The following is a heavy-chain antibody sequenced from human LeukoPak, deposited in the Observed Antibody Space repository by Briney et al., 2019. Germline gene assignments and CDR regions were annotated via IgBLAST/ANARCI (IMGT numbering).Heavy chain of an antibody. CDR2: INPNSGGT. D-gene: IGHD6-13*01. CDR1: GYTFTGYY. J-gene: IGHJ4*02. Sequence: ASVKVSCKASGYTFTGYYMHWVRQAPGQGLEWMGRINPNSGGTNYAQKFQGRVTMTRDTSISTAYMELSRLRPDDTAVYYCARSGYSSSWPFDYWGQGTLVTVSS. CDR3: ARSGYSSSWPFDY. V-gene: IGHV1-2*06.